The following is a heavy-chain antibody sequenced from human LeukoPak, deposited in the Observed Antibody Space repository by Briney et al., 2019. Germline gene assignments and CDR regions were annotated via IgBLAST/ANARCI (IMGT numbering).Heavy chain of an antibody. Sequence: SETLSLTCTISGASISSFYWSWIRQPPGKGLEWIGSINYSGKNNYNPSFKSRVTMSVDTSKNQFSLKLSSVTAADTAVYYCAREKEVGTFDYWGQGTLVTVSS. J-gene: IGHJ4*02. V-gene: IGHV4-59*12. CDR3: AREKEVGTFDY. CDR2: INYSGKN. D-gene: IGHD4-23*01. CDR1: GASISSFY.